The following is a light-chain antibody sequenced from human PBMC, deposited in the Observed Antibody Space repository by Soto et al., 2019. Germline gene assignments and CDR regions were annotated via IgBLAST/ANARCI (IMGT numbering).Light chain of an antibody. CDR3: QQYGISPRWT. CDR2: GAS. CDR1: QSVSSSY. Sequence: EIVLTQSPSTLSLSPGERATLSCRASQSVSSSYLASYQQKPGQDPRLLIYGASSSATGIPDRFSGSGSGTDFTLTISRLEPEDFAVYYCQQYGISPRWTLGQGTKMEIK. J-gene: IGKJ1*01. V-gene: IGKV3-20*01.